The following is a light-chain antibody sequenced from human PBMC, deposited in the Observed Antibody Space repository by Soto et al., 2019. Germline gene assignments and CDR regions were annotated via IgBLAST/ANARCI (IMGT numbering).Light chain of an antibody. V-gene: IGLV1-40*01. CDR3: QSYDSSLSGVV. J-gene: IGLJ2*01. Sequence: QSVLTQPPSVSGAPGQRVTISCTGSSSNIGAGYDVHWYQQLPGTAPKLLIYGNSNRPSGVPDRFSGSKSGTSASLAITGLHAEYEADYYCQSYDSSLSGVVFGGGTKVTVL. CDR1: SSNIGAGYD. CDR2: GNS.